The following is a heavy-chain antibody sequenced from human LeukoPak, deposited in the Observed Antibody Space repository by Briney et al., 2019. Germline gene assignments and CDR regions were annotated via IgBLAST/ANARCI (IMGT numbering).Heavy chain of an antibody. CDR2: INTNTGDP. CDR3: ARVPIQLWVRDAWDATGDDY. V-gene: IGHV7-4-1*02. J-gene: IGHJ4*02. D-gene: IGHD5-18*01. Sequence: GASVKVSCKASGYTFTKYAINWVRQAPGQGLEWMGWINTNTGDPMSAHAFTGRFVVSVDTSANTAYLHVSSLKAEDTAVYYCARVPIQLWVRDAWDATGDDYWGEGTLVTVSS. CDR1: GYTFTKYA.